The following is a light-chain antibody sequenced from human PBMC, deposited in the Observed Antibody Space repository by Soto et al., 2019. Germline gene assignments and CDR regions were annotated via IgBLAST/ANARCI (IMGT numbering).Light chain of an antibody. CDR1: QSAGNY. Sequence: VLMQSPGTLSLFPGERATLSCRASQSAGNYFAWYQQKPGQVPRLLIYDTSKRAPGIPDRFSGTGSGTDFTLTVSRLEPEDFAVYYCQQYVTSPWTFAQGTTVEIK. V-gene: IGKV3-20*01. CDR2: DTS. J-gene: IGKJ1*01. CDR3: QQYVTSPWT.